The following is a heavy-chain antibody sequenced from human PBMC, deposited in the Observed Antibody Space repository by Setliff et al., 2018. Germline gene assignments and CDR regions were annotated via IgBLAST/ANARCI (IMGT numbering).Heavy chain of an antibody. J-gene: IGHJ4*02. D-gene: IGHD2-2*01. CDR3: AKGKDIVVVPAAMDY. V-gene: IGHV3-30*18. CDR2: ISYDGSNK. Sequence: QSGGSLRLSCAASGFTFSSYGMHWVRQAPGKGLEWVAVISYDGSNKYYADSVKGRFTISRDNSKNTLYLQMNSLRAEDTAVYYCAKGKDIVVVPAAMDYWGQGTLVTVS. CDR1: GFTFSSYG.